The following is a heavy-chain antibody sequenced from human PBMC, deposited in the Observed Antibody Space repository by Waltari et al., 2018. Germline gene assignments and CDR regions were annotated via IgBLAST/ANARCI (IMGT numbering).Heavy chain of an antibody. CDR1: GGSISSSSFY. J-gene: IGHJ4*02. Sequence: QLQLQESGPGLVKPSETLSLTCTVSGGSISSSSFYWGWIRQPPGKGLEWIGRIYYSGSTYYTPSLKSRVTISVDTSKNQLSLKLSSVTAADTAVYYCARLDYSNYPILWGQGTLVTVSS. CDR3: ARLDYSNYPIL. V-gene: IGHV4-39*07. D-gene: IGHD4-4*01. CDR2: IYYSGST.